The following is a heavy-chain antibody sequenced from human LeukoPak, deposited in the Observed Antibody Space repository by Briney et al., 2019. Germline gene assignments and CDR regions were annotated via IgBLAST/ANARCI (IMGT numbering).Heavy chain of an antibody. CDR1: GGSFSGYY. D-gene: IGHD6-6*01. V-gene: IGHV4-34*01. J-gene: IGHJ6*02. CDR2: INHSGST. Sequence: SETLSLTCAVYGGSFSGYYWSWIRQPPGKGLEWIGEINHSGSTNYNPSLKSRVTISVDTSKNQFSLKLSSVTAADTAVYYCAGGDSSSSGLGMDVWGQGTTVTVSS. CDR3: AGGDSSSSGLGMDV.